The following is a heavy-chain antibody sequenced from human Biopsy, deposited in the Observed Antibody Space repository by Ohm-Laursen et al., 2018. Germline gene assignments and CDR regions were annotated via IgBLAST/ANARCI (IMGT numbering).Heavy chain of an antibody. Sequence: SETLSLTCSVSGGSIISYYWTGIRQPPGKGLECIGHVYNGGITHENPSLKSRGTISKDPSQNQFTLQVNSVTATDTAVYYCARTPRDSFWSGSYKRGLWFDPWGQGTLVIVSS. CDR3: ARTPRDSFWSGSYKRGLWFDP. V-gene: IGHV4-59*01. J-gene: IGHJ5*02. CDR1: GGSIISYY. CDR2: VYNGGIT. D-gene: IGHD3-3*01.